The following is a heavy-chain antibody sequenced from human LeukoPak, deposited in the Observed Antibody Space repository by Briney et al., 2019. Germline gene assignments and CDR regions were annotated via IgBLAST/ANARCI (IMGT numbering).Heavy chain of an antibody. D-gene: IGHD6-6*01. CDR3: ASIGRVSSSRP. CDR2: IYHSGST. V-gene: IGHV4-38-2*01. CDR1: GYSISSGYY. Sequence: PSETLSLTCAVSGYSISSGYYWGGIRQPPGEGLEWIGSIYHSGSTYYNPSLKSRVTISVDTSKNQFSLKLSSVTAADTAVYYCASIGRVSSSRPWGQGTLVTVSS. J-gene: IGHJ4*02.